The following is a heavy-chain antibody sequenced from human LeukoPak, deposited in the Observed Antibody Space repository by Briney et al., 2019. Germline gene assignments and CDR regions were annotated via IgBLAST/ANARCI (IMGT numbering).Heavy chain of an antibody. CDR1: GYTFTSYY. CDR2: INPSGGST. CDR3: ARGTYSSSWSASELDY. Sequence: GASVKVSCKASGYTFTSYYMHWVRQAPGQGLEWMGIINPSGGSTSYAQKFQGRVTMTRDTSTSTVYMELSSLRSEDTAVYYCARGTYSSSWSASELDYWGQGTLDTVSS. J-gene: IGHJ4*02. D-gene: IGHD6-13*01. V-gene: IGHV1-46*01.